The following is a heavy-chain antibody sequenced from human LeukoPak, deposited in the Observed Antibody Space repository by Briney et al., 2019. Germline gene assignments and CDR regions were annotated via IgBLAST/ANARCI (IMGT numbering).Heavy chain of an antibody. CDR1: GLTFSSNG. Sequence: PGGSLRLSCAPPGLTFSSNGMHGSGQAPGKGLEWVAVIWYDGSNKYYADSVKGRFTISRDNSKNTLYLQMNSLRAEDTAVYYCARDFSSYDILTGHLDYWGQGTLVTVSS. V-gene: IGHV3-33*01. CDR3: ARDFSSYDILTGHLDY. CDR2: IWYDGSNK. J-gene: IGHJ4*02. D-gene: IGHD3-9*01.